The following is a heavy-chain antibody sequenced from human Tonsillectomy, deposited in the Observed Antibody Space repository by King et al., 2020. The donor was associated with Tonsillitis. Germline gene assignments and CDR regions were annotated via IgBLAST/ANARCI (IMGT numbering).Heavy chain of an antibody. CDR2: NHYSGST. CDR3: ARGGDPCGAEAYFDY. J-gene: IGHJ4*02. CDR1: GGPITTYY. D-gene: IGHD4/OR15-4a*01. V-gene: IGHV4-59*01. Sequence: VQLQESGSGLVKPSETLSLTCTVSGGPITTYYWNWIRQPPGKGLEWIGYNHYSGSTKYTPSLKSRVTISVDTSKNQFSLKLTSVTAADTAVYYCARGGDPCGAEAYFDYWGQGTLVTVSS.